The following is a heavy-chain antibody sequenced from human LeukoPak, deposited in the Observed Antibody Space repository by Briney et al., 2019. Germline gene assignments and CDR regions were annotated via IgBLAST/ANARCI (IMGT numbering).Heavy chain of an antibody. CDR3: ARDGIRIDYDILTADY. CDR1: GYTFTSHG. CDR2: ISAYNGNT. D-gene: IGHD3-9*01. V-gene: IGHV1-18*01. J-gene: IGHJ4*02. Sequence: ASVKVSCKASGYTFTSHGISWVRQAPGQGLEWMGWISAYNGNTNYAQKLQGRVTMTTDTSTSTAYMELRSLRSDDTAVYYCARDGIRIDYDILTADYWGQGTLVTVSS.